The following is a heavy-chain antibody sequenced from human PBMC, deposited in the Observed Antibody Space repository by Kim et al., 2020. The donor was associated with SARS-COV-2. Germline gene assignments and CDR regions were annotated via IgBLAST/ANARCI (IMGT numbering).Heavy chain of an antibody. J-gene: IGHJ6*02. CDR2: ISGSGGST. CDR1: GFTFSSYA. CDR3: AKVGQSKVGHYYYYYGMDG. V-gene: IGHV3-23*01. Sequence: GGSLRLSCAASGFTFSSYAMSWVRQAPGKGLEWVSAISGSGGSTYYADSVKGRFTISRDNSKNTLYLQMNSLRAEDTAVYYCAKVGQSKVGHYYYYYGMDGWGQGTTVTVSS. D-gene: IGHD1-26*01.